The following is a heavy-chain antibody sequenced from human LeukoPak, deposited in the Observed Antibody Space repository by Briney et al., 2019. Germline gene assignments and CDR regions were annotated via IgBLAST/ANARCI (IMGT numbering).Heavy chain of an antibody. CDR2: INGNGAST. Sequence: GGSLRLSCAASGFTFNNHAMSWVRQAPGKGLEWVSGINGNGASTYYSDSVKGRFTISIDNSKNTLYLQMSSLRAEDTAIYYCAKDQGYSYYYLDYWGQGSMVPVSS. J-gene: IGHJ4*02. V-gene: IGHV3-23*01. D-gene: IGHD5-18*01. CDR3: AKDQGYSYYYLDY. CDR1: GFTFNNHA.